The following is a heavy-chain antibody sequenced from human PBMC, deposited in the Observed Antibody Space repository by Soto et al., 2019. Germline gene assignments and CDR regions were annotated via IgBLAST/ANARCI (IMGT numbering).Heavy chain of an antibody. D-gene: IGHD2-2*01. CDR2: IYSGST. Sequence: PSETLSLTYAVSGYYITSDYYWGWIRQPPGKGLEWIGSIYSGSTYYNPSLKSRVTISMDTSKNQFSLRLTSVTAADTAEYHCARVVRFCSSPSCRGRNWFDPWGQGTRVTVST. J-gene: IGHJ5*02. V-gene: IGHV4-38-2*01. CDR3: ARVVRFCSSPSCRGRNWFDP. CDR1: GYYITSDYY.